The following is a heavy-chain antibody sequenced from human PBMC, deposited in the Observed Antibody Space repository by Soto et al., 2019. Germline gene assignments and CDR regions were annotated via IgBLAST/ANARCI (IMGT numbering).Heavy chain of an antibody. V-gene: IGHV3-11*01. CDR1: GFTFSDYY. CDR3: ARENSYFDY. CDR2: ISSSGTTI. Sequence: PGGSLRLSCAASGFTFSDYYMTWIRQAPGKGLEWVSYISSSGTTIYYADSVKGRFTISRDNAKNSLSLQMDSLRAEDTAVYYCARENSYFDYWGQGTLVTVSS. J-gene: IGHJ4*02.